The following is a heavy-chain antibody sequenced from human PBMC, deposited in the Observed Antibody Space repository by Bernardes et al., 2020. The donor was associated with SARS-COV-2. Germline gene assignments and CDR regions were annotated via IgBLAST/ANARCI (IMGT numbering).Heavy chain of an antibody. J-gene: IGHJ5*02. D-gene: IGHD6-19*01. CDR1: GFTFRNYW. CDR2: IDSGGSTT. V-gene: IGHV3-74*01. CDR3: TRGPVAGTPMTQVDRRFDV. Sequence: VEPLFLSCEASGFTFRNYWMHWVRQTPGTGLVWVSRIDSGGSTTTYTDSVKGRFTVSRDNAKNTLYLQMNSLRAEDTAIYYCTRGPVAGTPMTQVDRRFDVWGQGTQVTVSS.